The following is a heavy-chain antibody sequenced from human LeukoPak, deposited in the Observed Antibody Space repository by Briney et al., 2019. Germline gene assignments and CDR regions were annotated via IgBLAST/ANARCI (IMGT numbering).Heavy chain of an antibody. V-gene: IGHV4-39*01. CDR2: IYYSGST. CDR3: ARQEGSSGWYVGGDFDY. J-gene: IGHJ4*02. Sequence: PSETLSLTCTVSGGSISSSSYYWGWIRQPPGKGLEWIGSIYYSGSTYYSPSLKSRVTISVDTSKNQLSLKLSSVTAADTAVYYCARQEGSSGWYVGGDFDYWGQGTLVTVSS. CDR1: GGSISSSSYY. D-gene: IGHD6-19*01.